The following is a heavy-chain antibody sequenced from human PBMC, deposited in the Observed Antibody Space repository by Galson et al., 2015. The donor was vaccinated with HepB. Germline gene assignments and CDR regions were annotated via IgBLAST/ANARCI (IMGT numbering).Heavy chain of an antibody. CDR2: MNPNSGNT. Sequence: SVKVSCKASGYTFTSYDINWVRQATGQGLEWMGWMNPNSGNTGYAQKFQGRVTMTRNTSISTAYMELSSLRSEDTAVYYCARTLGDFWSGYYSWNNWFDPWGQGTLVTVSS. D-gene: IGHD3-3*01. CDR3: ARTLGDFWSGYYSWNNWFDP. J-gene: IGHJ5*02. CDR1: GYTFTSYD. V-gene: IGHV1-8*01.